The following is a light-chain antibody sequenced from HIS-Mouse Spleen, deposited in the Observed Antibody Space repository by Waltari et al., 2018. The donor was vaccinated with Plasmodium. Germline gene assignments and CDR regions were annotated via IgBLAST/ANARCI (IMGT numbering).Light chain of an antibody. CDR3: CSYAGSSTFVV. J-gene: IGLJ2*01. CDR1: SSDGRSYNL. CDR2: EGS. Sequence: QSALTQPASVSGSPGQSTPISCTGTSSDGRSYNLVSWYQQHPGKAPKLMIYEGSKRPSGVSNRFSGSKSGNTASLTISGLQAEDEADYYCCSYAGSSTFVVFGGGTKLTVL. V-gene: IGLV2-23*03.